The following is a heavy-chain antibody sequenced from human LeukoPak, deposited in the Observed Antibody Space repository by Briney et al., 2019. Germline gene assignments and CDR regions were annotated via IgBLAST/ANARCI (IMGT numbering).Heavy chain of an antibody. CDR3: AKDTRSAVVSRGYGMGV. D-gene: IGHD2-15*01. J-gene: IGHJ6*02. Sequence: PGGSLRLSCAASGFIFDDFAIDWVRHAPGKGLEWVCLVSGDGISTYYVDSVKGRFIISRDNNINTVYLEMNSLGVEDTALYYCAKDTRSAVVSRGYGMGVWGQGTTVTVSS. CDR1: GFIFDDFA. CDR2: VSGDGIST. V-gene: IGHV3-43*02.